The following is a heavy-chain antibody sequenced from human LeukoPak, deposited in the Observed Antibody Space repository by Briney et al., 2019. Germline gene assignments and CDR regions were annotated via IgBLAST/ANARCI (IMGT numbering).Heavy chain of an antibody. CDR2: ISYDGTNK. Sequence: GRSLRLSCAASGFTFSSYGMHWVRQAPGKGLEWLAVISYDGTNKYYADSVKGRFTLSRDNSKNTLYLQMNSLRGEDTAVYYCAKDPQIMTTVTTHSDYWGQGTLVTVSS. J-gene: IGHJ4*02. CDR1: GFTFSSYG. CDR3: AKDPQIMTTVTTHSDY. D-gene: IGHD4-17*01. V-gene: IGHV3-30*18.